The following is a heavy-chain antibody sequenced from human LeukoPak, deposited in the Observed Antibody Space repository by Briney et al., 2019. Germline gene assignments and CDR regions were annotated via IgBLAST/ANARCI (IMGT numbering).Heavy chain of an antibody. V-gene: IGHV3-7*05. Sequence: GGSLRLSCATSGFTFDSYWMSWVRQAPGKGLERVANIKEDGSEKYYVDSVKGRFTISRDNAKNSVYLQMNSLRAEDTAVYYCAREIGSAARGRWGQGTLVTVSS. CDR1: GFTFDSYW. CDR3: AREIGSAARGR. CDR2: IKEDGSEK. J-gene: IGHJ4*02. D-gene: IGHD6-13*01.